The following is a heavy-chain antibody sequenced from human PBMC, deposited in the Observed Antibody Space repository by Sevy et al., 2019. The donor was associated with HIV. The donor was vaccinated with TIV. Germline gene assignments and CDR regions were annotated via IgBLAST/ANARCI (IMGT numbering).Heavy chain of an antibody. D-gene: IGHD6-19*01. J-gene: IGHJ6*02. Sequence: GGSLRLSCAASGFTFSDYYMSWIRQAPGKGLEWVSYISSSGSTIYYADSVKGRFTISRDNAKNSLYLQMNSLRAEDTAVYYGARATVLTRGSGRKYYYYGMDVWGQGTTVTVSS. V-gene: IGHV3-11*01. CDR1: GFTFSDYY. CDR3: ARATVLTRGSGRKYYYYGMDV. CDR2: ISSSGSTI.